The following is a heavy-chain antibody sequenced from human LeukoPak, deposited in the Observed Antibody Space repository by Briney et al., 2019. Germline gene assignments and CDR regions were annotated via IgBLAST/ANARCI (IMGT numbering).Heavy chain of an antibody. D-gene: IGHD3-22*01. CDR3: AREKDYYDSSGADY. CDR1: GFTFSSYS. V-gene: IGHV3-21*01. Sequence: GGSLRLSCAASGFTFSSYSMNWVRQAPGKGLEWVSSISSSSSYIYYADSVKGRFTISRDNAKSSLYLQMNSLRAEDTAVYYCAREKDYYDSSGADYWGQGTLVTVSS. J-gene: IGHJ4*02. CDR2: ISSSSSYI.